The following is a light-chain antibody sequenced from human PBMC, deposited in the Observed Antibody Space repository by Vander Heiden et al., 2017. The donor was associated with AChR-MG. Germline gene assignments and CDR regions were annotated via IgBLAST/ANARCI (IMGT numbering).Light chain of an antibody. CDR1: QSVSNN. CDR3: QQYNNWPPLT. J-gene: IGKJ4*01. CDR2: GAS. Sequence: PAPLSVSPGERATLSCRASQSVSNNLAWYQQKPGQTPRLLIYGASARATGIPARFSGSGSGTEFTLTISSLQPEDFAVYYCQQYNNWPPLTFGGGTKVEIK. V-gene: IGKV3-15*01.